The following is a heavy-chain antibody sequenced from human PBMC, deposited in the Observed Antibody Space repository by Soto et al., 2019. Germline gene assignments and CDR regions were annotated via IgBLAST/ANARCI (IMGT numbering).Heavy chain of an antibody. J-gene: IGHJ3*01. CDR1: GYTFTGYY. V-gene: IGHV1-2*04. D-gene: IGHD1-26*01. CDR2: INPNSGGT. Sequence: ASVKVSCKASGYTFTGYYMHWVRQAPGQGLEWMGWINPNSGGTNYAQKFQGWVTMTRDTSISTAYMELSRLRSDDTAVYYYAKDGEWRSDAFDVWGQGTMVTVSS. CDR3: AKDGEWRSDAFDV.